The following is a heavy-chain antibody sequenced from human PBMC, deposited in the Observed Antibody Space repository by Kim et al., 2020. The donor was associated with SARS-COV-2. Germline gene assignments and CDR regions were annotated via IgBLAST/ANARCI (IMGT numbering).Heavy chain of an antibody. CDR3: ARAGFFGVVLELDY. V-gene: IGHV3-30*01. Sequence: VKGRVTITRDNSKNTLYLQMNSLRAEDTAVYYCARAGFFGVVLELDYCGQGTLVSVSS. J-gene: IGHJ4*02. D-gene: IGHD3-3*01.